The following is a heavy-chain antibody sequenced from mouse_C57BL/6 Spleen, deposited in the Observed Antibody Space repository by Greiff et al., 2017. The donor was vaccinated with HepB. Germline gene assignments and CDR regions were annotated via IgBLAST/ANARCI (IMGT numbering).Heavy chain of an antibody. CDR1: GFTFSSYA. D-gene: IGHD2-4*01. CDR3: ARERLRTFDY. Sequence: EVQGVESGGGLVKPGGSLKLSCAASGFTFSSYAMSWVRQTPEKRLEWVATISDGGSYTYYPDNVKGRFTISRDNAKNNLYLQMSHLKSEDTAMYYCARERLRTFDYWGQGTTLTVSS. CDR2: ISDGGSYT. J-gene: IGHJ2*01. V-gene: IGHV5-4*01.